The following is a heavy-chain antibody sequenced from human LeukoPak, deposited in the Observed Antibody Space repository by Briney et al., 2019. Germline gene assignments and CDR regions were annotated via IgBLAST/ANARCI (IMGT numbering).Heavy chain of an antibody. D-gene: IGHD3-3*01. Sequence: SETLSLTCTVSGDSISSSSGYYWGWIRHPPGMGLDYIGSIYNSGRTYYNPSLKSRVTISVDTSKNQFSLKLNSVTAADTAVYYCVRHKPADFWGGHFDYWGQGTLVTVSS. CDR1: GDSISSSSGYY. J-gene: IGHJ4*02. CDR2: IYNSGRT. CDR3: VRHKPADFWGGHFDY. V-gene: IGHV4-39*01.